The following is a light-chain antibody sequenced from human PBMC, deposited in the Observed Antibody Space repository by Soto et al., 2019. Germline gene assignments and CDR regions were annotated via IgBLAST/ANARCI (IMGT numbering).Light chain of an antibody. Sequence: EIVLTQPPGTLSLSPGERVTLSCRASQSVSNSLAWYQQKPGQPPRLLIYDVSNRATGIPARFSGSGSGTDFTLTITSLEPEDFAVYFCHQRYNWPRVTFGQGTRLEIK. CDR1: QSVSNS. V-gene: IGKV3-11*01. CDR3: HQRYNWPRVT. CDR2: DVS. J-gene: IGKJ5*01.